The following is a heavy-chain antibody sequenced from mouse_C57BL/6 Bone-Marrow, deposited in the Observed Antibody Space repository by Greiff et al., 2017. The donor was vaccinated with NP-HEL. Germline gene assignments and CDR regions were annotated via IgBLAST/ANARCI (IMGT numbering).Heavy chain of an antibody. Sequence: EVMLVESEGGLVQPGSSMKLSCTASGFTFSDYYMAWVRQVPEKGLEWVANINYDGSSTYYLDSLKSRFIISRDNAKNILYLQMRSLKSEDTATYYCASEGGLRRRTYAMDYWGQGTSVTVSS. V-gene: IGHV5-16*01. CDR1: GFTFSDYY. CDR2: INYDGSST. CDR3: ASEGGLRRRTYAMDY. J-gene: IGHJ4*01. D-gene: IGHD2-4*01.